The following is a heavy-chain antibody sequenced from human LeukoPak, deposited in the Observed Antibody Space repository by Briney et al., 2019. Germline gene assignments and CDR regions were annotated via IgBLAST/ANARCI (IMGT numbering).Heavy chain of an antibody. J-gene: IGHJ6*03. CDR1: GFTFSSYG. D-gene: IGHD2-2*01. V-gene: IGHV3-30*02. Sequence: GGSLRLSCAASGFTFSSYGMHWVRQAPGKGLEWVAFIRYDGSNKYYADSVKGRFTISRDNSKNTLYLQMNSLRAEDTAVYYCAKDGIVVVPAAITYYYYYMDVWGKGTTVTVSS. CDR2: IRYDGSNK. CDR3: AKDGIVVVPAAITYYYYYMDV.